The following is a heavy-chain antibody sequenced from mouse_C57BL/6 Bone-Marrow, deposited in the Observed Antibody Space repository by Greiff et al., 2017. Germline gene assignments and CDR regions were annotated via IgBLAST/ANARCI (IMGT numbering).Heavy chain of an antibody. D-gene: IGHD2-4*01. CDR3: ARTGLRFAY. J-gene: IGHJ2*01. V-gene: IGHV1-19*01. CDR2: INPYNGGT. Sequence: VQLQQSGPVLVKPGASVKMSCKASGYTFTDYYMNWVKQSPGKSLEWIGVINPYNGGTSYNQKFKGKATLTAVKSSSTAYMELNSLTSEDSAVYYCARTGLRFAYWGQGTTLTVSA. CDR1: GYTFTDYY.